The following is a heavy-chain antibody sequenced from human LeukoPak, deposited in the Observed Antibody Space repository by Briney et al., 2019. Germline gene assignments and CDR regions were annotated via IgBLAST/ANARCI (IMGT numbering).Heavy chain of an antibody. CDR2: INHSGST. CDR3: ARDRPNVDSTGYFSRHDAFDI. D-gene: IGHD3-22*01. Sequence: PSETLSLTCAVYGGSFSGYYWSWIRQPPGKGLEWIGEINHSGSTNYNPSLKSRVTISVDTSKKQFSLKLSSVTAADTAMYYCARDRPNVDSTGYFSRHDAFDIWGQGTMVTVSS. V-gene: IGHV4-34*01. J-gene: IGHJ3*02. CDR1: GGSFSGYY.